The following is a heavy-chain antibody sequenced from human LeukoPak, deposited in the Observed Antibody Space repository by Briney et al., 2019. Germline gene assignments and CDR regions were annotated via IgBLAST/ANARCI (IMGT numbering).Heavy chain of an antibody. CDR1: GYTFTGYY. D-gene: IGHD3/OR15-3a*01. Sequence: GASVKVSCKASGYTFTGYYMHWVRQAPGQGLEWMGWISAYNGNTNYAQKLQGRVTMTTDTSTSTAYMELRSLRSDDTAVYYCARVPARIGPQRWVDYWGQGTLVTVSS. CDR3: ARVPARIGPQRWVDY. V-gene: IGHV1-18*04. CDR2: ISAYNGNT. J-gene: IGHJ4*02.